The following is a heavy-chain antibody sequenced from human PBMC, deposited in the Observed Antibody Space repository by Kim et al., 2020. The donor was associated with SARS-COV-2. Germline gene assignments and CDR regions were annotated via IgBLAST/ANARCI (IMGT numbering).Heavy chain of an antibody. Sequence: GGSLRLSCAASGFTLSSYSMNWVRQAPGKGLVWVASISSDGIYIYDADSVKGRFTISRDNARNSLYLQMSGLRAEDTAVYYCARWRGGACYGGEGAFDVWGRGTLVTVSS. D-gene: IGHD2-21*02. CDR1: GFTLSSYS. V-gene: IGHV3-21*01. CDR3: ARWRGGACYGGEGAFDV. J-gene: IGHJ3*01. CDR2: ISSDGIYI.